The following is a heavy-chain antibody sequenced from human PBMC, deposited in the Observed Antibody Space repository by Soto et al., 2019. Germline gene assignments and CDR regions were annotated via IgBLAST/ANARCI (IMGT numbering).Heavy chain of an antibody. CDR2: IYSGGST. CDR3: ARDGGSYGHGPLGY. D-gene: IGHD4-17*01. Sequence: EVHLVQSGGGLVQPGGSLRLSCAASGFTVNSNYMTWVRQIPGKGLEWVSVIYSGGSTYYADSVKGRFTISRDNSKNTLYLQMNSLRADDTAVYYCARDGGSYGHGPLGYWGQGTLVTVSS. CDR1: GFTVNSNY. J-gene: IGHJ4*02. V-gene: IGHV3-66*01.